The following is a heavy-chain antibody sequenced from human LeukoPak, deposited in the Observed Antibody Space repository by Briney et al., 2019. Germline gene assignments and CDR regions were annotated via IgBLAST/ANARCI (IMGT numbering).Heavy chain of an antibody. Sequence: PGGSLRLSCAASGFTLSSYAMDWVRQAPGKGLEWVAVISYDGSDKYYSDSVKGRFTISRDNSKNTLYLQMNSLRAEDTPVYYCARGAVTTVGFLDYWGQGTLVTVSS. V-gene: IGHV3-30-3*01. CDR1: GFTLSSYA. J-gene: IGHJ4*02. CDR3: ARGAVTTVGFLDY. D-gene: IGHD4-17*01. CDR2: ISYDGSDK.